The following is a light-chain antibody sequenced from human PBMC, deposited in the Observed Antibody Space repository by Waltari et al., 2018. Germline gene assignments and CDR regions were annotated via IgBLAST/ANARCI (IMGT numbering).Light chain of an antibody. Sequence: IQMTQSPSYVSASVGDRVTITCRASQDISNWLAWYQQRPGAAPKLLFYASSILQSGVPSRFSGSGSGSDFTLTITSLQPDDFGSYHCQQVNSYPFTFGQGTKLEI. J-gene: IGKJ2*01. CDR1: QDISNW. CDR3: QQVNSYPFT. V-gene: IGKV1D-12*01. CDR2: ASS.